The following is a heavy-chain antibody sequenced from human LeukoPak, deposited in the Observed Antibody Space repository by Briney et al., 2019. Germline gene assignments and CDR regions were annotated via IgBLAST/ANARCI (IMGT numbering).Heavy chain of an antibody. J-gene: IGHJ4*02. D-gene: IGHD6-6*01. V-gene: IGHV1-8*03. CDR1: GYTFTSYD. CDR2: MNPNSGNT. Sequence: EASVKVSCKASGYTFTSYDINWVRQATGQGLEWMGWMNPNSGNTGYAQKFQGRVTITRNTSISTAYMELSGLRFEDTAVYYCAREATQDRIAAQPDYWGQGTLVTVSS. CDR3: AREATQDRIAAQPDY.